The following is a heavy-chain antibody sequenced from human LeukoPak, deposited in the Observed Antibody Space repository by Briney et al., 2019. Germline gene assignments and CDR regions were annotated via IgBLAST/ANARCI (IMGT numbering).Heavy chain of an antibody. Sequence: SGRSLRLSCAASGFTFDDYAMHWVRQAPGKGLEWVSGISWNSGSIGYADSVKGRFTISRDNAKNSLYLQMNSLRAEDTAVYYCARGGGAVAGTDSSLDYWGQGTLVTVSS. D-gene: IGHD6-19*01. CDR1: GFTFDDYA. J-gene: IGHJ4*02. CDR2: ISWNSGSI. V-gene: IGHV3-9*01. CDR3: ARGGGAVAGTDSSLDY.